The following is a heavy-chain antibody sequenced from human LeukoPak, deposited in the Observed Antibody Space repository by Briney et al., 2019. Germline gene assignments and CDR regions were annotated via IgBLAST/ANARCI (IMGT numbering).Heavy chain of an antibody. CDR2: ISGAAGST. CDR1: GFTFGSYS. J-gene: IGHJ4*02. D-gene: IGHD3-9*01. V-gene: IGHV3-23*01. Sequence: PGGSLRLSCAASGFTFGSYSMNWVRQAPGRGLEWVSAISGAAGSTYYADSVKGRFTISRDNSQNTLYPQMSSLRAEDTAVYYCAKDAIRGHYATDWYFDYWGLGTLVAVSS. CDR3: AKDAIRGHYATDWYFDY.